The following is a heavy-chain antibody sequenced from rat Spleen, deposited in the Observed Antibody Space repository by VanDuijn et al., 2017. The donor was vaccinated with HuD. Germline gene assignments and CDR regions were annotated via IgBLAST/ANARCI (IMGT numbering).Heavy chain of an antibody. CDR2: ITYDGGST. CDR1: GFTFSDYA. V-gene: IGHV5-17*01. CDR3: ARRHYGYTDYFDY. J-gene: IGHJ2*01. Sequence: EVQLVESGGGLVQPGRSLKLSCAASGFTFSDYAMAWVRQAPKKGLEWVATITYDGGSTFYRDSVKGRSTISRDIAKSTLYLQMDSLGSEDTATYYCARRHYGYTDYFDYWGQGVMVTVSS. D-gene: IGHD1-11*01.